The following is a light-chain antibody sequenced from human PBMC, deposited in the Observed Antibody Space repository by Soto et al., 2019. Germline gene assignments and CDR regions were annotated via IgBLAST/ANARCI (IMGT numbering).Light chain of an antibody. V-gene: IGLV2-8*01. J-gene: IGLJ6*01. CDR1: SSDVGYYDY. CDR2: EVT. CDR3: SSYAGSNNFV. Sequence: QSVLTQPPSASGFPGQSVTISCTGTSSDVGYYDYVSWYQQHPGKATKLVIYEVTNRPSGVPDRVSASKSGNTASLTVSGLRAEDEADYYCSSYAGSNNFVFGSATKVTVL.